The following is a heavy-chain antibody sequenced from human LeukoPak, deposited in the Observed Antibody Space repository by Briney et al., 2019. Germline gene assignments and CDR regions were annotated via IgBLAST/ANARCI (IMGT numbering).Heavy chain of an antibody. D-gene: IGHD2-2*01. CDR2: IIPIFGTA. J-gene: IGHJ6*03. CDR3: ARGPQGVVPAAMRYYYYMDV. CDR1: RGTFSSYA. Sequence: ASVKVSCKASRGTFSSYAISWVRQAPGQGLEWMGRIIPIFGTANYAQKFQGRVTISTDESTSTAYMELSSLRSEDTAVYYCARGPQGVVPAAMRYYYYMDVWGKGTTVTVSS. V-gene: IGHV1-69*05.